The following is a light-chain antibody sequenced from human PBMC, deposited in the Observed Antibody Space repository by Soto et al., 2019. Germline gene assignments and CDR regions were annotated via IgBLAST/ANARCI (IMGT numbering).Light chain of an antibody. V-gene: IGKV3-20*01. Sequence: EVLLTQSLGTRSLSPGERASLSYRASQTVRNNYLAWYRQKPGQARRLLIYGASCRATGIRDRFSGGGSGTDFTLPISRLEPEDFAVYYCQQFSSYPLTLGGGTKVDIK. CDR1: QTVRNNY. CDR3: QQFSSYPLT. J-gene: IGKJ4*01. CDR2: GAS.